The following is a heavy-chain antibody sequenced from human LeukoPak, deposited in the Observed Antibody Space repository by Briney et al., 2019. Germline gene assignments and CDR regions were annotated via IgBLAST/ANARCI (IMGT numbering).Heavy chain of an antibody. CDR2: IRYDGSNK. V-gene: IGHV3-30*02. Sequence: QPGGSLRLSCAASGFTFSSYGMHWVRQAPGKGLEWVAFIRYDGSNKYYADSVKGRFTISRDNSKNTLYLQMNSLRAEDTAVYYCAKAGVVLLWFGEHNWFDPWGQGTLVTVSS. CDR1: GFTFSSYG. J-gene: IGHJ5*02. D-gene: IGHD3-10*01. CDR3: AKAGVVLLWFGEHNWFDP.